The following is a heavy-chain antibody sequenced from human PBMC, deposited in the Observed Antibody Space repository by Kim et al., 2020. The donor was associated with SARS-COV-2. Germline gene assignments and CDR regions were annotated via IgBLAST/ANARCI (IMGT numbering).Heavy chain of an antibody. D-gene: IGHD6-19*01. CDR2: ISWNSGSI. Sequence: GGSLRLSCAASGFTFDDYAMHWVRQAPGKGLEWVSGISWNSGSIGYADSVKGRFTISRDNAKNSLYLQMNSLRAEDTALYYCAKGWIAVAGTIDYWGQGT. V-gene: IGHV3-9*01. CDR3: AKGWIAVAGTIDY. J-gene: IGHJ4*02. CDR1: GFTFDDYA.